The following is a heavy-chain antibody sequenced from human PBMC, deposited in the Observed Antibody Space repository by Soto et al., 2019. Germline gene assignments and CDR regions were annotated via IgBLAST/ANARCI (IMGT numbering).Heavy chain of an antibody. CDR3: AKPSHEMLTGYSPFDP. J-gene: IGHJ5*02. V-gene: IGHV3-23*01. D-gene: IGHD3-9*01. CDR1: GFTFSGYA. Sequence: GGSLRLSCVASGFTFSGYAMSWVRQAPGKGLQWVSAIRDTGGYTYYTDSVNGRFTISIDNSKTTLFLQMDCLTADDSALYYCAKPSHEMLTGYSPFDPWGQGTLVTVSS. CDR2: IRDTGGYT.